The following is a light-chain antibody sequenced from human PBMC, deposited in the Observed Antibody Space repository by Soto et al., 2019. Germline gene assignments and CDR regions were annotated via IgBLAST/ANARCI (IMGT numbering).Light chain of an antibody. CDR2: GAS. Sequence: ETVLTQSPGTLSLSPGERVTLSCRASQSVCSRCLAWYQQKPGQSPRLLIYGASSRATGIPDRFSGSGSGTDFTLTSSRLEPEDFALYYCQHYGTTPWTFGQGTKGGIK. J-gene: IGKJ1*01. CDR1: QSVCSRC. CDR3: QHYGTTPWT. V-gene: IGKV3-20*01.